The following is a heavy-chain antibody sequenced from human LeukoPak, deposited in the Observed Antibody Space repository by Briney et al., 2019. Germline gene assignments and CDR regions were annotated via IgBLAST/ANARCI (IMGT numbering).Heavy chain of an antibody. CDR2: IYYSGST. V-gene: IGHV4-30-4*02. J-gene: IGHJ4*02. CDR3: ARETGEYSSSIDY. Sequence: PSETLSLTCTVPGGSISSGDYYWSWIRQPPGKGLEWIGYIYYSGSTYYNPSLKSRVTISVDTSKNQLSLKLSSVTAADTAVYYCARETGEYSSSIDYRGQGTLVTVSS. D-gene: IGHD6-6*01. CDR1: GGSISSGDYY.